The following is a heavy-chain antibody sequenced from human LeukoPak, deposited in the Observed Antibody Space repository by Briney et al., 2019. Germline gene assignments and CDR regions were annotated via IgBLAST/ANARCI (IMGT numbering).Heavy chain of an antibody. CDR2: INPNSGGT. J-gene: IGHJ5*02. D-gene: IGHD2-2*03. V-gene: IGHV1-2*02. CDR1: GYTFTGYY. Sequence: ASVKVSCKASGYTFTGYYMHWVRQAPGQGLEWMGWINPNSGGTNYAQKFQGRATMTRDTSISTAYMELSRLRSDDTAVYYCARDRLPGYCSSTSCPPPNWFDPWGQGTLVTVSS. CDR3: ARDRLPGYCSSTSCPPPNWFDP.